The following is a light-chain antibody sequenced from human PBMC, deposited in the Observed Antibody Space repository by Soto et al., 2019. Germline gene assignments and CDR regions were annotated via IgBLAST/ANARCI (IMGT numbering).Light chain of an antibody. CDR1: SSDVGGYNY. V-gene: IGLV2-11*01. Sequence: SVLTQPRSVSGSPGQSVTISCTGTSSDVGGYNYVFWYQQHPGKAPKLMIYDVSKRPSGVPDRFSGSKSGSTASLTISGLQAEDEADYYCCSYAGSYTYVFGTGTKVTVL. CDR2: DVS. CDR3: CSYAGSYTYV. J-gene: IGLJ1*01.